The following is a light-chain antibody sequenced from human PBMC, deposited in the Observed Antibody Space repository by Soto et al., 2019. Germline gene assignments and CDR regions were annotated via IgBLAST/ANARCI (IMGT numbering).Light chain of an antibody. V-gene: IGKV1-39*01. CDR3: QQSYSRVYT. CDR1: QSISSY. CDR2: AAS. Sequence: DIQMTQSPSSLSASVGDRVTITCRASQSISSYLNWYQQKPGKAPKLLIYAASSLQSGVPSRFSGSGSGTDFTLTISSLQHDDFATYYCQQSYSRVYTFGQGTKLEIK. J-gene: IGKJ2*01.